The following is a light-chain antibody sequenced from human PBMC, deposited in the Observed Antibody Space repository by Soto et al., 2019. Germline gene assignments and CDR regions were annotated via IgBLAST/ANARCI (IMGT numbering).Light chain of an antibody. CDR2: AAS. CDR1: QSISRY. Sequence: DIQMTQSPSSLSASVGDRVTITCRASQSISRYLNWYQQKPGKAPKLLIYAASSLQSGVPSRFSGSGSGTDFTLTISSLQPEDSATYYCQQSYSTPRLFTFGPGTNLEIK. CDR3: QQSYSTPRLFT. J-gene: IGKJ2*01. V-gene: IGKV1-39*01.